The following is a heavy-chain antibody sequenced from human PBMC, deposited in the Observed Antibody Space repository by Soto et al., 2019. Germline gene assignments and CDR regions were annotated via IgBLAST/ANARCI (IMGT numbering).Heavy chain of an antibody. Sequence: SETLSLTCTVSGGSISSYCWSWIRQPPGKGLEWIGYIYYSGSTNYNPSLKSRVTISVDTSKNQFSLKLSSVTAADTAVYYCARDTRGRAEPYYYGMDVWGQGPTVTVYS. V-gene: IGHV4-59*01. D-gene: IGHD6-13*01. CDR2: IYYSGST. CDR1: GGSISSYC. J-gene: IGHJ6*02. CDR3: ARDTRGRAEPYYYGMDV.